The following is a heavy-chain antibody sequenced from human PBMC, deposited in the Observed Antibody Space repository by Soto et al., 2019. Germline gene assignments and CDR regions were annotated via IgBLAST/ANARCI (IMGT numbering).Heavy chain of an antibody. CDR2: IFSIDEK. J-gene: IGHJ6*02. V-gene: IGHV2-26*03. CDR1: GFSVSNDRMG. Sequence: QVTLKESGPVLVKPTETVTLTCTISGFSVSNDRMGVSWIRQPPGKALEWLAHIFSIDEKSYSTSLKSRLTIAKDTSKSQVVLTMTNMDPVDTATYYCARTVEIYYSMDVWGQGTTVTVSS. D-gene: IGHD6-19*01. CDR3: ARTVEIYYSMDV.